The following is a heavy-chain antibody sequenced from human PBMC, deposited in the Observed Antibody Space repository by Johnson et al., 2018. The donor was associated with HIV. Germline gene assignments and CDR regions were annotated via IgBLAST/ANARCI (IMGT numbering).Heavy chain of an antibody. CDR1: GFTFDDYG. CDR3: AKIVATSDDVFDI. V-gene: IGHV3-30*02. CDR2: IRYDGSNK. D-gene: IGHD5-12*01. J-gene: IGHJ3*02. Sequence: QVQLVESGGGVVRPGGSLRLSCTASGFTFDDYGMSWVRQAPGKGLEWVAFIRYDGSNKYYADSVKGRFTISRDNSKNTLYLQMNSLRAEDTAVFYCAKIVATSDDVFDIWGQGTKVTVSS.